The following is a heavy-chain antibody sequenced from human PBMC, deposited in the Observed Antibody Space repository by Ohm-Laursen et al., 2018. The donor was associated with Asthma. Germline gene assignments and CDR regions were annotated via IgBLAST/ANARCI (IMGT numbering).Heavy chain of an antibody. CDR1: GFTFSSYW. Sequence: SLRLSCAATGFTFSSYWMSWVRQAPGKGLEWVANIKQDGSEKYYVDSVKGRFTISRDNAKNSLYLQMNSLRAEDTAVYYCARVIRLLWFGELLQNGGFDYWGQGTLVT. CDR2: IKQDGSEK. CDR3: ARVIRLLWFGELLQNGGFDY. J-gene: IGHJ4*02. V-gene: IGHV3-7*05. D-gene: IGHD3-10*01.